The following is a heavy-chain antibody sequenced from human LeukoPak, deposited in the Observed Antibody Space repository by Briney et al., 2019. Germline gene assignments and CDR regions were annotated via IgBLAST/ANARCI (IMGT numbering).Heavy chain of an antibody. D-gene: IGHD3-3*01. CDR3: ARAGRYYDFWSGYYHKNFDY. J-gene: IGHJ4*02. CDR2: INWNGGST. V-gene: IGHV3-20*04. CDR1: GFIFDDYG. Sequence: PGGSLRLSCAASGFIFDDYGMSWVRQAPGKGLEWVSGINWNGGSTGYADSVKGRFTISRDNAKNSLYLQMNSQRAEDTALYYCARAGRYYDFWSGYYHKNFDYWGQGTLVTVSS.